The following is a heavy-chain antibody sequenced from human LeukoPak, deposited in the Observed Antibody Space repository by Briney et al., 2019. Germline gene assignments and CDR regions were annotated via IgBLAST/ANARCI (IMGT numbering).Heavy chain of an antibody. D-gene: IGHD1-7*01. CDR3: ARGASLGNFY. J-gene: IGHJ4*02. CDR2: THHSGVT. Sequence: SGTLSLTCAVSGGSISSVNWWSWVRQPPGKGLEWIGDTHHSGVTNYNASLKSRVTISVDKSKDQLSLELTSVTAADTAVYYCARGASLGNFYWGQGTLVTVSS. V-gene: IGHV4-4*02. CDR1: GGSISSVNW.